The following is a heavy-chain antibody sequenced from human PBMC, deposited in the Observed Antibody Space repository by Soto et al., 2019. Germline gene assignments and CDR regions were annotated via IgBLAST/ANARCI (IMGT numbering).Heavy chain of an antibody. CDR2: MYNSGST. CDR3: ARVSSGWYYFDY. J-gene: IGHJ4*02. D-gene: IGHD6-19*01. Sequence: ASETLSLTCTVYGGSVSSGSYCWSWIRQPPGKGLEWIGYMYNSGSTNYNPSLKSRVIISVDTSKNQFSLKLSSVTAADTAVYYCARVSSGWYYFDYWGQGTLVTVSS. CDR1: GGSVSSGSYC. V-gene: IGHV4-61*01.